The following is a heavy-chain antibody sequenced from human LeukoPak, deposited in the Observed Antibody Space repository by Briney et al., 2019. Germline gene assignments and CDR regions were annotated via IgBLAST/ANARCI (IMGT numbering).Heavy chain of an antibody. CDR3: ARDSLRFLEWLLYPYYFDY. D-gene: IGHD3-3*01. J-gene: IGHJ4*02. V-gene: IGHV3-21*01. CDR2: ISSSSSYI. Sequence: GSLRLSCAASGFTFSSYSMNWVRQAPGKGLEWVSSISSSSSYIYYADSVKGRFTISRDNAKNSLYLQMNSLRAEDTAVYYCARDSLRFLEWLLYPYYFDYWGQGTLVTVSS. CDR1: GFTFSSYS.